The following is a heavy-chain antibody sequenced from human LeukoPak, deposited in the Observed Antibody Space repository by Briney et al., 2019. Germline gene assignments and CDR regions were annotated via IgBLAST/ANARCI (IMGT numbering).Heavy chain of an antibody. J-gene: IGHJ4*02. CDR3: ARGSWDYYDSSGNDY. CDR2: INSDGSST. V-gene: IGHV3-74*01. D-gene: IGHD3-22*01. CDR1: GFTFSSYW. Sequence: GGSLRLSCAASGFTFSSYWMHWVGQAPGKGLVWVSRINSDGSSTSYADSVKGRFTISRDNAKNTLYLQMNSLRAEDTAVYYCARGSWDYYDSSGNDYWGQGTLVTVSS.